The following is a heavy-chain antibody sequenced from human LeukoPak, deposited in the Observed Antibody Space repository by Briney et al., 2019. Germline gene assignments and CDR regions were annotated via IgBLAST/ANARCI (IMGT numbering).Heavy chain of an antibody. CDR3: ARKKGGYYDSSGDAFDI. CDR2: KFSHDGST. D-gene: IGHD3-22*01. Sequence: ASVKVSCKTSGYSFNSHHVHWVRQAPGQGLEWMGVKFSHDGSTSNTQKFQGRITMTRDTSTSTVYMELSSLRAEDTAVYYCARKKGGYYDSSGDAFDIWGQGTMVTVSS. CDR1: GYSFNSHH. J-gene: IGHJ3*02. V-gene: IGHV1-46*02.